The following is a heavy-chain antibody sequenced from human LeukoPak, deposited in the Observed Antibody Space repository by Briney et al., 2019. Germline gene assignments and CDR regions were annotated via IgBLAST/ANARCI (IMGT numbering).Heavy chain of an antibody. V-gene: IGHV4-30-4*08. J-gene: IGHJ5*02. Sequence: SQTLSLTCTVSGGSISSGDYYWSWIRQPPGKGLEWIGYIYYSGSTYYNPSLKSRVTMSVDTSKNQFSLKLSSVTAADTAVYYCARATSNSYNWFDPWGQGTLVTVSS. D-gene: IGHD6-6*01. CDR1: GGSISSGDYY. CDR3: ARATSNSYNWFDP. CDR2: IYYSGST.